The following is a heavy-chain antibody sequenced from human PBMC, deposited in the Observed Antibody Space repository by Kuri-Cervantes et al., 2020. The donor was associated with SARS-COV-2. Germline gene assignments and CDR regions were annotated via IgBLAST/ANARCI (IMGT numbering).Heavy chain of an antibody. D-gene: IGHD5-18*01. CDR3: SRGGYRYDKPGVYFDY. CDR2: IWSDGSNK. V-gene: IGHV3-33*01. J-gene: IGHJ4*02. CDR1: GFIFSDYG. Sequence: GGSLRLSCPTSGFIFSDYGMHWVRQAPGKGLEWVAVIWSDGSNKYYADSVKGRFTISRDNSKNTLYLQMNNLRPKDTAIYFCSRGGYRYDKPGVYFDYWGQGTLVTVSS.